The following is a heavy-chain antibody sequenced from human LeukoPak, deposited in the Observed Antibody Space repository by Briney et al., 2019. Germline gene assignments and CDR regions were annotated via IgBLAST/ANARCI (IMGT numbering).Heavy chain of an antibody. CDR1: GGPFSGYY. CDR3: ARACGGDCYSDLDY. V-gene: IGHV4-34*01. D-gene: IGHD2-21*02. J-gene: IGHJ4*02. Sequence: PSETLSLTCAVYGGPFSGYYWSWIRQPPGKGLEWIGEINHRGSTNYNPSLKSRVTISVDTSKNQFSLKLSSVTAADTAVYYCARACGGDCYSDLDYWGQGTLVTVSS. CDR2: INHRGST.